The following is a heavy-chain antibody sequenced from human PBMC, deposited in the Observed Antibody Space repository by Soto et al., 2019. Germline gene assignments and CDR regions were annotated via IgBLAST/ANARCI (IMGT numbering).Heavy chain of an antibody. J-gene: IGHJ6*02. CDR1: GFTFSSYA. V-gene: IGHV3-30-3*01. CDR2: ISYDGSNK. Sequence: QVQLVESGGGVVQPGRSLRLSCAASGFTFSSYAMHWVRQAPGKGLEWVAVISYDGSNKYYADSVKGRFTISRDNSKNTLYLQMNSLRAEDTAVYYCARDEELASFLAVGYYYYYGMDVWGQGTTVTVSS. D-gene: IGHD3-3*02. CDR3: ARDEELASFLAVGYYYYYGMDV.